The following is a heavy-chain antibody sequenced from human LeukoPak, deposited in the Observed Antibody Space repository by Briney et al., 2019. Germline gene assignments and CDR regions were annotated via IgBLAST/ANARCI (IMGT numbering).Heavy chain of an antibody. D-gene: IGHD4-17*01. J-gene: IGHJ4*02. Sequence: SETLSLTCTVSGGSISSYYWSWIRQPPGKGLEWIGYIYYSGSTNYNPSLKSRVTISVDTSKNQFSLKLSSVTAADTAVYYCARAETTVTPYFDYWGQGTLVTVSS. V-gene: IGHV4-59*01. CDR3: ARAETTVTPYFDY. CDR2: IYYSGST. CDR1: GGSISSYY.